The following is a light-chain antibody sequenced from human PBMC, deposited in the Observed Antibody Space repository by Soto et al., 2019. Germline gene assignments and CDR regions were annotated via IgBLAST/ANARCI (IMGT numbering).Light chain of an antibody. Sequence: DSQMSQSPSTVSASVGDRVTITCRASQSIRSWLAWYQLKPGRAPKLLLYKASTLESGVPSRFSGSGSGTEFTLTISSLQADDYATYYCQQYYTTLFTFGPGTRVDIK. CDR2: KAS. J-gene: IGKJ3*01. CDR3: QQYYTTLFT. CDR1: QSIRSW. V-gene: IGKV1-5*03.